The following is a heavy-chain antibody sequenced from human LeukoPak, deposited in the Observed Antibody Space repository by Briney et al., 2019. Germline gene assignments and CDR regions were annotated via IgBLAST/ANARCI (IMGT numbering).Heavy chain of an antibody. V-gene: IGHV3-30*18. CDR2: ILYDGSNK. D-gene: IGHD6-13*01. Sequence: PGGSLRLSCAASGFPFSSYGMHWVRQAPGKGLEWVAVILYDGSNKYYADSVKGRFTISRDNSKNTLYLQMNSLRAEDTAVYYCAKDLSQGRAAPDYWGQGTLVTVSS. CDR3: AKDLSQGRAAPDY. J-gene: IGHJ4*02. CDR1: GFPFSSYG.